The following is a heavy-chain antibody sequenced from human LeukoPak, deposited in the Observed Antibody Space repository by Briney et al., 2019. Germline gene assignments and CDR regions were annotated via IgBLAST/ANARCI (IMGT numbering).Heavy chain of an antibody. J-gene: IGHJ6*03. V-gene: IGHV3-21*01. D-gene: IGHD3-10*01. CDR2: ISSSSSYI. Sequence: GGSLRLSCATSGFTFSSYSMNWVRQAPGKGLEWVSSISSSSSYIYYTDSVKGRFTISRDNAKKSLYLQMNSLRAEDTAVYYCARVGGITLALAPSPFPDYNYYYMDVWGKGTTVTVSS. CDR3: ARVGGITLALAPSPFPDYNYYYMDV. CDR1: GFTFSSYS.